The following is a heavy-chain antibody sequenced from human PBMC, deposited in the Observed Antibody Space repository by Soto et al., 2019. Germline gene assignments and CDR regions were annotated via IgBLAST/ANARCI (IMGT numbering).Heavy chain of an antibody. Sequence: ASVKVSCKASGYILSSYNMHWVRQAPGQSLEWMGIINPSGGRTSYAQKFQDRVTMTRDTSTSTVYMELSSLRSEDTAVYYCARTYCAADCPRRDFDYWGQGTLVTVSS. CDR3: ARTYCAADCPRRDFDY. CDR2: INPSGGRT. D-gene: IGHD2-21*02. CDR1: GYILSSYN. J-gene: IGHJ4*02. V-gene: IGHV1-46*01.